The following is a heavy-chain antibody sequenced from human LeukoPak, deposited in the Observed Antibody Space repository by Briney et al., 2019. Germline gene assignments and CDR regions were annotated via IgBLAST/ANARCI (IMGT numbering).Heavy chain of an antibody. Sequence: SQTLSLTCAICGDSVSSNSAAWNWIRQSPSRGLEWLGRTYYRSKWYNDYAVSVQSRITINPDISKNQLSLQLNSVTPEDTAVYYCARDVRRVVGAWGQGTLVIVSS. V-gene: IGHV6-1*01. J-gene: IGHJ5*02. CDR3: ARDVRRVVGA. D-gene: IGHD2-15*01. CDR1: GDSVSSNSAA. CDR2: TYYRSKWYN.